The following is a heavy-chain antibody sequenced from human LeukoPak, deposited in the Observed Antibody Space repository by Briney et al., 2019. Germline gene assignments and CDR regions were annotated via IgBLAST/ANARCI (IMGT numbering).Heavy chain of an antibody. V-gene: IGHV3-23*01. CDR1: GFTFSSYA. J-gene: IGHJ5*02. CDR2: ISGSGGST. Sequence: GGSLRLSCAASGFTFSSYAMSWVRQAPGKGLEWVSAISGSGGSTYYADSVKGRFTISRDNSKNTLYLQMNSLRAEDMAVYYCAKDRPTMVRGVPWFDPWGQGTLVTVSS. CDR3: AKDRPTMVRGVPWFDP. D-gene: IGHD3-10*01.